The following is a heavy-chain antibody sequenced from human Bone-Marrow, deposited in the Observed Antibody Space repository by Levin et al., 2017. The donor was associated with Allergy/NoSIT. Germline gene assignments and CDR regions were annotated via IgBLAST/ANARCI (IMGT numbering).Heavy chain of an antibody. V-gene: IGHV4-59*01. Sequence: MPSETLSLTCSVSGGYISSYYWSWIRQPPGKGLEWIAYIYHSGSTNYNPSLKSRVTISVDRSKKQFSLKLNSVTAADTAVYYCAGGVGTTHFQHWGQGTLVTVSS. D-gene: IGHD3-16*01. CDR3: AGGVGTTHFQH. J-gene: IGHJ1*01. CDR2: IYHSGST. CDR1: GGYISSYY.